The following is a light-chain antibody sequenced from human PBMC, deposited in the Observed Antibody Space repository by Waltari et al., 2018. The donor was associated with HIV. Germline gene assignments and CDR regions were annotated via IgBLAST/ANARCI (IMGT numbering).Light chain of an antibody. Sequence: AIRMTQFPSSFSASVGDRVTITCRASQDVSSSVAWYQQRPGSAPRLLIYDASTLQNGVPSRFSGSRSGTDFTLTISCLQSDDVATYYCQHYYNYPPTFGPGTTVDL. J-gene: IGKJ3*01. V-gene: IGKV1-8*01. CDR2: DAS. CDR3: QHYYNYPPT. CDR1: QDVSSS.